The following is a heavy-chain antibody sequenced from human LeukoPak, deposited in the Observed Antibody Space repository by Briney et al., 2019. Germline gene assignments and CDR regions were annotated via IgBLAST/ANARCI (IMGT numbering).Heavy chain of an antibody. D-gene: IGHD2-2*01. V-gene: IGHV3-21*01. CDR1: GFPFSRYA. J-gene: IGHJ5*02. CDR3: ARRGPVGCSGTSCFAGPVDS. Sequence: GTSLRLSCAASGFPFSRYAVHWVRQAPGKGLEWVSSISGSSSYIYYADSVKGRFTISRDNAKNSLYLEMNSLRAEDTAVYYCARRGPVGCSGTSCFAGPVDSWGQGTLVTVSS. CDR2: ISGSSSYI.